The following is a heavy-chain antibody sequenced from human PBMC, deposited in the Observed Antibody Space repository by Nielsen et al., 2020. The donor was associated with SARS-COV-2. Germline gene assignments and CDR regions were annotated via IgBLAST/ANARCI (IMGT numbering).Heavy chain of an antibody. CDR3: ARGPPVDYYDNSGYYYLDY. V-gene: IGHV4-39*07. Sequence: SETLSLTCTVSGGSISSSSYYWGWIRQPPGKGLEWIGEINHSGSTNYNPSLKSRVTISVDTSKNQFSLKLSSVTAADTAVYYCARGPPVDYYDNSGYYYLDYWGQGTLVTVSS. CDR1: GGSISSSSYY. D-gene: IGHD3-22*01. CDR2: INHSGST. J-gene: IGHJ4*02.